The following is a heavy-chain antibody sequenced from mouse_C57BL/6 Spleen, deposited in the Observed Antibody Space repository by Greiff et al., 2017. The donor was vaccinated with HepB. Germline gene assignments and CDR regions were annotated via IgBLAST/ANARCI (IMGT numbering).Heavy chain of an antibody. Sequence: QVQLQQSGPELVKPGASVKISCKASGYAFSSSWMNWVKQRPGKGLEWIGRIYPGDGDTNYNGKFKGKATLTADKSSSTAYMQLSSLTSEDSAVYFCARSDYGSSYAWYFDVWGTGTTVTVSS. CDR1: GYAFSSSW. CDR2: IYPGDGDT. V-gene: IGHV1-82*01. CDR3: ARSDYGSSYAWYFDV. D-gene: IGHD1-1*01. J-gene: IGHJ1*03.